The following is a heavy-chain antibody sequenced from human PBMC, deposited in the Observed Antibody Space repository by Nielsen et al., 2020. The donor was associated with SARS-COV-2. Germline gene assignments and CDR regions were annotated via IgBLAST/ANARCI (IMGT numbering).Heavy chain of an antibody. Sequence: GGSLRLSCAASGFTFKNYAMSWVRQAPGKGLEWVSAISGSGEKTYYTDAVKGRFTISRDNSKNTLYLQMNSLRAEDTAVYYCAKTDGTYYYYYYGMDVWGQGTTVTVSS. D-gene: IGHD1-14*01. V-gene: IGHV3-23*01. CDR2: ISGSGEKT. J-gene: IGHJ6*02. CDR3: AKTDGTYYYYYYGMDV. CDR1: GFTFKNYA.